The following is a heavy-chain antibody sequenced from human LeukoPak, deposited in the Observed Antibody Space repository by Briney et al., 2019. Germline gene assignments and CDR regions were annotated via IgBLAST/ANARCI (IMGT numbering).Heavy chain of an antibody. Sequence: PSETLSLTCTVSGGSINNFYWSWIRRPPGGGLEWIGYIYYSGTTNYNPSLKSRVTISVDASKNQFSLWLSSVTAADTAVYYCARLARLTLIRGVTGYHSLDVWGKGTQVTVSS. V-gene: IGHV4-59*01. CDR3: ARLARLTLIRGVTGYHSLDV. D-gene: IGHD3-10*01. J-gene: IGHJ6*04. CDR1: GGSINNFY. CDR2: IYYSGTT.